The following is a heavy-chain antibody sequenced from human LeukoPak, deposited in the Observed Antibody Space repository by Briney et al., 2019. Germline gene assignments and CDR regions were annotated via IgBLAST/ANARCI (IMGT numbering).Heavy chain of an antibody. CDR2: LGIAGDT. Sequence: GGSLRLSCAAPGFTVSSYAMHWVRQPIGKGLEWVSALGIAGDTFYPGSVKGRFTISRENARNSLYLQMNSLRAEDTAMYYCARQMQSHGNFDSWGQGTLVTVS. CDR3: ARQMQSHGNFDS. J-gene: IGHJ4*02. CDR1: GFTVSSYA. D-gene: IGHD1-26*01. V-gene: IGHV3-13*01.